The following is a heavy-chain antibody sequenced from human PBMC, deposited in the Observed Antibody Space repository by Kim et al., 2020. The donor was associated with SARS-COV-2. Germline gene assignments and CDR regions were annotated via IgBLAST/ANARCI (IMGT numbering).Heavy chain of an antibody. CDR2: ISVGALNK. CDR1: GFTFDTYA. CDR3: AKMVIMDGYNYFYYYAMDV. D-gene: IGHD2-21*01. V-gene: IGHV3-23*01. Sequence: GGSLRLSCVSSGFTFDTYAMSWVRQAPGKGLEWVSVISVGALNKFYSDSVRGRFTISRDNSKNTLYLQMNSLRAEDTALYYCAKMVIMDGYNYFYYYAMDVWGQGTTVTVSS. J-gene: IGHJ6*02.